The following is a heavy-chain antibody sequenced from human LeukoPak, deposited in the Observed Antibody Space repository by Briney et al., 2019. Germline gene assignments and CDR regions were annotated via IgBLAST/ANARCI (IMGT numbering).Heavy chain of an antibody. CDR3: ARHRSDFWSGSNWFDP. D-gene: IGHD3-3*01. CDR2: IYTSGST. Sequence: KSSETLSLTCTVSGGSISSYYWSWIRQPPGKGREWIGYIYTSGSTNYNPSLKSRVTISVDTSKNQFSLKLSSVTAADTAVYYCARHRSDFWSGSNWFDPWGQGTLVTVSS. J-gene: IGHJ5*02. CDR1: GGSISSYY. V-gene: IGHV4-4*09.